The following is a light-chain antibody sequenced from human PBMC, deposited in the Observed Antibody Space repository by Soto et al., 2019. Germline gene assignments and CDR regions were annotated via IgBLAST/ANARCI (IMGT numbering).Light chain of an antibody. CDR1: QSVSNH. CDR2: DAS. CDR3: QQRSNWPPLT. J-gene: IGKJ4*01. Sequence: EIVLTQSPATLSLSPGERATLSCRASQSVSNHLAWYQQKPGQAPRLLIYDASNRATGIPGRFSGSGSGTDFTLTISSLEPEDFAVYYCQQRSNWPPLTFGGGTKVEIK. V-gene: IGKV3-11*01.